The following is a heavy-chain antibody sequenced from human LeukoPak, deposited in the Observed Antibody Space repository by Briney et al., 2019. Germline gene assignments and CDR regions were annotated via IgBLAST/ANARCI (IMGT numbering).Heavy chain of an antibody. CDR1: GFTFDDYA. D-gene: IGHD5-24*01. Sequence: PGGSLRLSCAASGFTFDDYAMHWVRRAPGKGLEWVSGISWNSGSIGYADSVKGRFTISRDNAKNSLYLQMNSLRAEDTALYYCAKDTSSRWLQLAGYFDYWGQGTLVTVSS. V-gene: IGHV3-9*01. CDR3: AKDTSSRWLQLAGYFDY. CDR2: ISWNSGSI. J-gene: IGHJ4*02.